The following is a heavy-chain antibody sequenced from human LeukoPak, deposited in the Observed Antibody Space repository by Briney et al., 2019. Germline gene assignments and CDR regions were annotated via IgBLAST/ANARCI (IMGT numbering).Heavy chain of an antibody. Sequence: SETLSLTCTVSGGSISSGDYYWSWIRQPPGKGLEWIGYNYYSGSTYYNPSLESRVTISVDTSKNQFSLKLTSVTAADTAVYYCARVCTSTSCFGTFDYWGQGTLVTVSS. CDR3: ARVCTSTSCFGTFDY. V-gene: IGHV4-30-4*01. CDR2: NYYSGST. CDR1: GGSISSGDYY. J-gene: IGHJ4*02. D-gene: IGHD2-2*01.